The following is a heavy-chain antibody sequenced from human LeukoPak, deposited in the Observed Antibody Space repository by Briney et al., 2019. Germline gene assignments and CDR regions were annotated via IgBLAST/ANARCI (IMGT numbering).Heavy chain of an antibody. D-gene: IGHD6-6*01. V-gene: IGHV3-66*02. CDR2: IYSGGST. CDR1: GFTVSSNY. CDR3: ARVMGQLGPHFDY. J-gene: IGHJ4*02. Sequence: PGGSLRLSCAASGFTVSSNYMSWVRQAPGKGLEWVSVIYSGGSTYYADSVKGRFTISRDNSKNTLYLQMNSLRAEDTAVYYCARVMGQLGPHFDYWGQGTLVTVSS.